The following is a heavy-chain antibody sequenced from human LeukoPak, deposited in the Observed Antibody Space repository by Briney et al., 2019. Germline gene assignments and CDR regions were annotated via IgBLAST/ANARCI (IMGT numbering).Heavy chain of an antibody. V-gene: IGHV4-34*01. D-gene: IGHD6-19*01. CDR3: ARAAVAGFTFYGMDV. CDR1: GGSFSGYY. J-gene: IGHJ6*02. CDR2: IDHSGST. Sequence: SETLSLTCAVYGGSFSGYYWTWIRQPPGKGLEWIGEIDHSGSTNYNPSLKSRVTISVDTSKNQFSLKLSSVTAADTAVYYCARAAVAGFTFYGMDVWGQGTTVTVSS.